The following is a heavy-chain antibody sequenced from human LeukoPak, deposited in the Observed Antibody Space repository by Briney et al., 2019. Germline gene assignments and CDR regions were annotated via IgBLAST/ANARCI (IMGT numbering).Heavy chain of an antibody. Sequence: GGSLRLSCAASGFTFSSNYMSWVRQAPGKGLEWVSVIYSGGSTYYADSVKGRFTISRDNSKNTLYLQMNSLRAEDTAVYYCASKFGSYYYYGMDVWGQGTTVTVSS. CDR3: ASKFGSYYYYGMDV. D-gene: IGHD1-26*01. CDR1: GFTFSSNY. J-gene: IGHJ6*02. V-gene: IGHV3-66*01. CDR2: IYSGGST.